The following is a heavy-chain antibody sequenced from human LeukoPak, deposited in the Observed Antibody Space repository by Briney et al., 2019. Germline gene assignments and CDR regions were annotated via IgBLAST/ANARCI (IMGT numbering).Heavy chain of an antibody. Sequence: SETLSLTCTVSGGSISSYYWSWIRQPPGKGLEWIGYIYYSGSTNYNPSLKSQVTTSVDTSKNQFSLKLSSVTAADMAVYYCASTLWFGEPRFDPWGQGTLVTVSS. CDR1: GGSISSYY. D-gene: IGHD3-10*01. J-gene: IGHJ5*02. V-gene: IGHV4-59*01. CDR2: IYYSGST. CDR3: ASTLWFGEPRFDP.